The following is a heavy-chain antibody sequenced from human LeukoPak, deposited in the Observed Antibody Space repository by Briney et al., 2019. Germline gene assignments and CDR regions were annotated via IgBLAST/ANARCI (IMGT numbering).Heavy chain of an antibody. CDR2: IYYSGST. CDR1: GGSISSYY. Sequence: PSETLSLTCTVSGGSISSYYWSWIRQPPGKGLEWIGYIYYSGSTNFNPSLKSRVTISVDTSKNQFSLKLSSVTAADTAVYYCARGGLEYQLLSYFDYWGQGTLVPVSS. D-gene: IGHD2-2*01. V-gene: IGHV4-59*01. J-gene: IGHJ4*02. CDR3: ARGGLEYQLLSYFDY.